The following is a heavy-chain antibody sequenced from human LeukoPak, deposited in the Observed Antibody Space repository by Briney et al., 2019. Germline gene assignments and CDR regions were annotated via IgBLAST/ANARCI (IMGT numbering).Heavy chain of an antibody. Sequence: QPGGSLRLSCAASGSAFSSYSMNWVRQAPGKGLEWVSYITSSSSAIYYADSVKGRFTISRDNAKNSLYPQMNSLRAEDTAVYYCARKSGSSGYPFDYWGQGTVVTVSS. CDR3: ARKSGSSGYPFDY. D-gene: IGHD3-22*01. CDR2: ITSSSSAI. J-gene: IGHJ4*02. CDR1: GSAFSSYS. V-gene: IGHV3-48*01.